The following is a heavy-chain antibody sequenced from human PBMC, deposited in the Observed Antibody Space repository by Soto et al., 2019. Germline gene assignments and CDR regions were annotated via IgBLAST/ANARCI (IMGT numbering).Heavy chain of an antibody. J-gene: IGHJ5*02. V-gene: IGHV4-34*01. CDR1: GGSFSVYS. Sequence: SETLSLTCAVYGGSFSVYSWSWIRQPPGKGLERIGDLHHSGMTHYNPSLESRVCMSVDSSKHQFSPKLNSVTAADTAVYFCARENHPCGAIPVRKLKSTWWFDPWRRGTLVAVSS. D-gene: IGHD1-26*01. CDR3: ARENHPCGAIPVRKLKSTWWFDP. CDR2: LHHSGMT.